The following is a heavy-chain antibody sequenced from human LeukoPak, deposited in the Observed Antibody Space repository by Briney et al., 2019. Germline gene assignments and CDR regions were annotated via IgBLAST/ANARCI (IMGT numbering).Heavy chain of an antibody. CDR2: INHSGST. D-gene: IGHD3-10*01. V-gene: IGHV4-34*01. J-gene: IGHJ6*03. CDR1: GGSFSGYY. CDR3: ARQRYYYGSGSYFPTYYYMDV. Sequence: SETLSLTCAVYGGSFSGYYWSWIRQPPGKGLEWIGEINHSGSTNYNPSLKSRVTISVDTSKNQFSLKLSSVTAADTAVYYCARQRYYYGSGSYFPTYYYMDVWGKGTTVTISS.